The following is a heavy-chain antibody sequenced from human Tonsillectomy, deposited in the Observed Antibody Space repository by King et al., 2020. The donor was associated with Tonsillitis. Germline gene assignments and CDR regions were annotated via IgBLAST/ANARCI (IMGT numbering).Heavy chain of an antibody. CDR2: IRSKANSYAT. CDR1: GFTFSGSA. D-gene: IGHD5-12*01. V-gene: IGHV3-73*02. J-gene: IGHJ4*02. CDR3: TRQVTTIPFDY. Sequence: VQLVESGGGLVQPGGSLKLSCAASGFTFSGSAMHWVRQASGKGLEWVGRIRSKANSYATAYAASVKGRFTISRYDSKNTAYLQMNSLKTEDTAVYYCTRQVTTIPFDYWGQGTLVTVSS.